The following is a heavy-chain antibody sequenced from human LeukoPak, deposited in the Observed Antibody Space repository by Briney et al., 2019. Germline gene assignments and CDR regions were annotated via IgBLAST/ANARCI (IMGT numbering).Heavy chain of an antibody. J-gene: IGHJ6*02. CDR2: INTNTGNP. Sequence: ASVKVSCKTSGYTFSSYGISWVRQAPGQGLEWMGWINTNTGNPTYAQGFTGRFVFSLDTSVSTAYLQISSLKAENTAVYYCARRQQPRKSYYYGMDVWGQGTTVTVSS. D-gene: IGHD6-13*01. V-gene: IGHV7-4-1*02. CDR1: GYTFSSYG. CDR3: ARRQQPRKSYYYGMDV.